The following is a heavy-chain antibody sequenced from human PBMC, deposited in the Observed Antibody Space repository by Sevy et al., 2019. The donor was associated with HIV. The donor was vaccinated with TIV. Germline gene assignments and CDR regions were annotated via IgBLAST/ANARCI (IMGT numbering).Heavy chain of an antibody. J-gene: IGHJ4*02. CDR3: ARFKYYGSQSLYYFDY. CDR2: IIPIFGST. CDR1: GGTFSDYA. Sequence: ASVKVSCKASGGTFSDYAISWLRQAPGQGLEWMGGIIPIFGSTNYGEKFQGRVTLTADESTNTFYMELTRLRSEDSAVYYCARFKYYGSQSLYYFDYWGQGTLVTVSS. D-gene: IGHD3-10*01. V-gene: IGHV1-69*13.